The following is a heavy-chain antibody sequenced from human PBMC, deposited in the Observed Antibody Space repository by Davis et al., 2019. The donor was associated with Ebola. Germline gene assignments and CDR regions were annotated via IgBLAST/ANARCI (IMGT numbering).Heavy chain of an antibody. CDR3: ASRIAAAPP. D-gene: IGHD6-13*01. J-gene: IGHJ5*02. CDR1: GGSFSGYY. Sequence: MPSETLSLTCAVYGGSFSGYYWTWIRQPPGKGLEWIGEFNHSGSTNYNPSLKSRVTISVDTSKNQFSLKLRSVTAADKAVEYCASRIAAAPPWGQGTLVTVSS. V-gene: IGHV4-34*01. CDR2: FNHSGST.